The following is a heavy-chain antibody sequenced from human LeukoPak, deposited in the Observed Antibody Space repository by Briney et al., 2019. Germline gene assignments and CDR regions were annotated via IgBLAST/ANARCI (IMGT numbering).Heavy chain of an antibody. CDR1: GGSISSYF. CDR2: IYYSGST. J-gene: IGHJ4*02. CDR3: ARLHDFWSGSDY. Sequence: SETLSLTCTVSGGSISSYFWSWIRQPPGKGLEWIGYIYYSGSTNYNPSLKSRVIISVDTSKKQFSLNLTSVTAADTAVYYCARLHDFWSGSDYWGQGTLVTVSS. D-gene: IGHD3-3*01. V-gene: IGHV4-59*08.